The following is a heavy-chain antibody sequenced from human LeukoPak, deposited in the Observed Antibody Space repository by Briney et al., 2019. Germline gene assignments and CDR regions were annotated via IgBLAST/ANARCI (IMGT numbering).Heavy chain of an antibody. J-gene: IGHJ3*02. CDR2: IYSDGSA. CDR3: AKGDSSGYLVAFDI. D-gene: IGHD3-22*01. CDR1: GFTVSSNS. V-gene: IGHV3-66*01. Sequence: PGGSLRPSCAASGFTVSSNSMTWVRQAPGKGLEWVSVIYSDGSAYYANSVRGRFTISRDNSKNTLYLQMNSLRAEDTAVYYCAKGDSSGYLVAFDIWGQGTMVTVSS.